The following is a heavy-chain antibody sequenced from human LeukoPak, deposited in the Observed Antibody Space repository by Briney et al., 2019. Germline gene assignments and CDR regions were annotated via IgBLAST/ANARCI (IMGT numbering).Heavy chain of an antibody. CDR2: INHSGSA. D-gene: IGHD3-16*02. J-gene: IGHJ4*02. V-gene: IGHV4-34*01. CDR3: GRGANHDYDYVWGSYRYRRYYFDY. Sequence: SETLSLTCAVYGGSFSGYYWSWIRQPPGKGLEWIGEINHSGSANYNPSLKSRVTISVDTSKNQFSLKLSSVTAADTAVYYCGRGANHDYDYVWGSYRYRRYYFDYWDQGTLVTVSS. CDR1: GGSFSGYY.